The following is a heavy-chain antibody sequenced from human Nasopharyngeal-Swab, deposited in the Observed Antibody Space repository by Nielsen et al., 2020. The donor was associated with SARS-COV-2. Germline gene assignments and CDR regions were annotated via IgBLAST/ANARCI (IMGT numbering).Heavy chain of an antibody. CDR1: GYTFTSYA. V-gene: IGHV7-4-1*02. J-gene: IGHJ4*02. CDR3: ASYSSSPAVDY. D-gene: IGHD6-6*01. CDR2: INTNTGNP. Sequence: ASVKVSCKASGYTFTSYAMNWVRQAPGQGLEWMGWINTNTGNPTYAQGFTGRFAFSLDTSVSTAYLQISSLKAEDTAVYYCASYSSSPAVDYWGQGTLVTVSS.